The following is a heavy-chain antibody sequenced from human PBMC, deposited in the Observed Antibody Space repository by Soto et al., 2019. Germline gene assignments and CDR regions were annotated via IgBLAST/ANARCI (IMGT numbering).Heavy chain of an antibody. J-gene: IGHJ6*02. D-gene: IGHD3-22*01. Sequence: QVQLVESGGGVVQPGRSLRLSCAASGFTFSSYGMHWVRQAPGKGLEWVAVIWYDGSNKYYADSVKGRFTISRDNSKNTLYLQMNSLRAEDTAVYYCARDFSAYSDSSGYYRYYYYGMDVWGQGTTVTVSS. V-gene: IGHV3-33*01. CDR3: ARDFSAYSDSSGYYRYYYYGMDV. CDR2: IWYDGSNK. CDR1: GFTFSSYG.